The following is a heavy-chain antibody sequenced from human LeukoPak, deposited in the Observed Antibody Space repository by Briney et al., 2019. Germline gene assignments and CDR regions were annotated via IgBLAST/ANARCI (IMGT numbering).Heavy chain of an antibody. Sequence: GGSLRLSRAASGFTFSNFWMSWVRQAPGKGLEWVANIELDGSAKFYQDSVKGRFTISRDNAKNSLYLQMNSLGVEDTAVYYCARDTGFHNYGSAWGQGTLVTVSS. V-gene: IGHV3-7*01. CDR3: ARDTGFHNYGSA. J-gene: IGHJ5*02. CDR2: IELDGSAK. CDR1: GFTFSNFW. D-gene: IGHD3-10*01.